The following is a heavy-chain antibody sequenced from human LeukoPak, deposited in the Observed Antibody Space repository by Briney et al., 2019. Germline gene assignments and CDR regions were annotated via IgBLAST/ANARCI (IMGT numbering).Heavy chain of an antibody. CDR2: IKEDGSDK. Sequence: GGSLRLSCAASGFTFSSYWMSWVRQAPGKGLEWVADIKEDGSDKYYVDSVKGRFTISRDNAKNSLYLQMNSLRAEDTAVYYCAKNGHYLDSLGQGTLVTVSS. V-gene: IGHV3-7*01. CDR1: GFTFSSYW. CDR3: AKNGHYLDS. J-gene: IGHJ4*02. D-gene: IGHD2-8*01.